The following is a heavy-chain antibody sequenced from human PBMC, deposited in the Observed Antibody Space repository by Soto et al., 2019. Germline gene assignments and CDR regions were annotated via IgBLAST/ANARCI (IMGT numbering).Heavy chain of an antibody. CDR3: ARDQIIAARHTWYYGMDV. V-gene: IGHV3-30-3*01. Sequence: GGSLRLSCAASGFTFSSYAMHWVRQAPGKGLEWVAVISYDGSNKYYADSVKGRFTISRDNSKNTLYLQMNSLRAEDTAVYYCARDQIIAARHTWYYGMDVWGQGTTVTVSS. CDR1: GFTFSSYA. D-gene: IGHD6-6*01. J-gene: IGHJ6*02. CDR2: ISYDGSNK.